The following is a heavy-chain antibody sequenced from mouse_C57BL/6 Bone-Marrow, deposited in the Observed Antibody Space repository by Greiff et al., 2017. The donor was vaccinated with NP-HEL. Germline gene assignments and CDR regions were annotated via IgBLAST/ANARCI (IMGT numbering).Heavy chain of an antibody. CDR3: TTTYYSNYGAMDY. J-gene: IGHJ4*01. V-gene: IGHV14-4*01. D-gene: IGHD2-5*01. CDR1: GFNIKDDY. CDR2: IDPENGAT. Sequence: VQLQQSGAELVRPGASVKLSCTASGFNIKDDYMHWVKQRPEQGLEWIGWIDPENGATEYASKFQGKATITADTSSNTAYLQLSSLTSEDTAVYYCTTTYYSNYGAMDYWGQGTSVTVSS.